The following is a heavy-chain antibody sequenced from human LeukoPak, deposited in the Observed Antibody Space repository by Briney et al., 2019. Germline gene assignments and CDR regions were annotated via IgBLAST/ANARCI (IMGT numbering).Heavy chain of an antibody. V-gene: IGHV3-13*04. D-gene: IGHD6-19*01. CDR3: SRVGSSGWPNYFDS. CDR1: GFTSSSYD. Sequence: GGSLRLSCAASGFTSSSYDMHWVRQATGKGLEWVSVIGTSGDTYYAGSVKGRFTISRENAKNSLYLQMNSLTAGDTAVYFCSRVGSSGWPNYFDSWGQGTLVTVSS. CDR2: IGTSGDT. J-gene: IGHJ4*02.